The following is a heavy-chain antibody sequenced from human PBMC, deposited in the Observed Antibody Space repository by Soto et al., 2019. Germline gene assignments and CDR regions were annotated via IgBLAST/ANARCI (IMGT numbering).Heavy chain of an antibody. Sequence: PSETLSLTCTVSGGSISSYYWSWIRQPPGKGLEWIGYIYYSGSTNYNPSLKSRVTISVDTSKNQFSLKLSSVTAADTAVYYYARDRSEWEPDYYYDGMDVWGQGTMVT. CDR1: GGSISSYY. V-gene: IGHV4-59*01. CDR3: ARDRSEWEPDYYYDGMDV. J-gene: IGHJ6*02. CDR2: IYYSGST. D-gene: IGHD1-26*01.